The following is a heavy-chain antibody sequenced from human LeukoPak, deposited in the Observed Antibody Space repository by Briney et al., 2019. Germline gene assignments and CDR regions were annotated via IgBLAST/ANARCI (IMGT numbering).Heavy chain of an antibody. Sequence: SETLSLTCTVSGGSISSSSYYWGWIRQPPGKGLEWIGSIYYSGSIYYNPSLKSRVTISVDTSKNQFSLELSSVTAADTAVYYCARRLIVVGARSYYFDYWGQGTLVTVSS. J-gene: IGHJ4*02. CDR1: GGSISSSSYY. CDR2: IYYSGSI. CDR3: ARRLIVVGARSYYFDY. V-gene: IGHV4-39*01. D-gene: IGHD1-26*01.